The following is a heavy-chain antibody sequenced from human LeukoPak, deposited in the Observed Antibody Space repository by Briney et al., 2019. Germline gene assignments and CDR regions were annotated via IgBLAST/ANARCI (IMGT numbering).Heavy chain of an antibody. J-gene: IGHJ3*02. V-gene: IGHV3-64*01. CDR3: ARDGSYYDAFDI. Sequence: GGSLRLSCAASGFTFSSYAMHWVRQAPGKGLEYVSVISSNGGSTYYANSVKGRFTISRDNSKNTLYLQMGSLRAEDMAVYYCARDGSYYDAFDIWGQGTIVTVSS. D-gene: IGHD1-26*01. CDR2: ISSNGGST. CDR1: GFTFSSYA.